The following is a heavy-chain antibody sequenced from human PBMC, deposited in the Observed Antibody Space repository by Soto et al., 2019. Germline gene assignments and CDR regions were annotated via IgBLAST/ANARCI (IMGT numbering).Heavy chain of an antibody. J-gene: IGHJ4*02. CDR3: AREQYEFGDLYYVDY. Sequence: QVQLVQAGGEVKRPGASVKVSCKASGYDFERFPISWVRQARGQGLEWMGLISPYSGSRYYAEKFQCRVTMTTDTSTSTAYMELGSLTYDDTAVYFCAREQYEFGDLYYVDYWGQGTLVTVSS. CDR1: GYDFERFP. CDR2: ISPYSGSR. V-gene: IGHV1-18*04. D-gene: IGHD4-17*01.